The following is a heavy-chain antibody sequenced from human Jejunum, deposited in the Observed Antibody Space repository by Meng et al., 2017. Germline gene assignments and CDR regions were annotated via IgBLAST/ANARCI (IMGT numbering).Heavy chain of an antibody. J-gene: IGHJ4*02. CDR1: GECISSGEYC. D-gene: IGHD2-2*01. Sequence: QLPWGEAGPGLAKPSQTLSLTCTVSGECISSGEYCWSWSRQPPWKGLECIGYMDYRGTTFYSPFIKCRVTITIQSSKKQCSLKLSAVTVEDTAVYFWSIGELLWDYWGQGTLVTVSS. V-gene: IGHV4-30-4*08. CDR3: SIGELLWDY. CDR2: MDYRGTT.